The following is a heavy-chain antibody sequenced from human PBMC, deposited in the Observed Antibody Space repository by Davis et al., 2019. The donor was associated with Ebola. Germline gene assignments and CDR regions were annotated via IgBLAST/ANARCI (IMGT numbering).Heavy chain of an antibody. Sequence: GGSLRLSCVASGFTFSNHAMSWVRQAPGKGLEWVATISASGGETFYADSVKGRFTVSRDNSKNTLFLQTNSLRAEDTAIYYCARDLSDCDSGCVIISISFDSWGQGTLVTVSS. D-gene: IGHD6-19*01. CDR3: ARDLSDCDSGCVIISISFDS. CDR2: ISASGGET. CDR1: GFTFSNHA. V-gene: IGHV3-23*01. J-gene: IGHJ4*02.